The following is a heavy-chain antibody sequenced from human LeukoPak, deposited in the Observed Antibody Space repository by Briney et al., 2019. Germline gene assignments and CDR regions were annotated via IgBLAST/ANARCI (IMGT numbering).Heavy chain of an antibody. CDR1: GGTFISYA. J-gene: IGHJ4*02. D-gene: IGHD6-19*01. CDR2: IIPIFGTA. V-gene: IGHV1-69*13. Sequence: ASVKVSCKASGGTFISYAISWVRQAPGQGLEWMGGIIPIFGTANYAQKFQGRVTITADESTSTAYMELSSLRSEDTAVYYCARNPAGYSSGWYHYFDYWGQGTLVTVSS. CDR3: ARNPAGYSSGWYHYFDY.